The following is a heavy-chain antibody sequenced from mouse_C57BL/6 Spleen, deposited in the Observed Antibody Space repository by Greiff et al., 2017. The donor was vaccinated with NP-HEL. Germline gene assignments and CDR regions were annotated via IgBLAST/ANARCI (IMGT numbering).Heavy chain of an antibody. V-gene: IGHV1-76*01. J-gene: IGHJ3*01. Sequence: VQLQQSGAELVRPGASVKLSCKASGYTFTDYYINWVKQRPGQGLEWIARIYPGSGNTYYNEKFKGKATLTAEKSSSTAYMQLSSLTSEDSAVYFCARILDYDRPPGFAYWGQGTLVTVSA. CDR3: ARILDYDRPPGFAY. CDR2: IYPGSGNT. D-gene: IGHD2-4*01. CDR1: GYTFTDYY.